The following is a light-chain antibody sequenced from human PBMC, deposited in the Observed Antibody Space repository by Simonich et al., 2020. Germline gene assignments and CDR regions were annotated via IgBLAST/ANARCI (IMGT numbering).Light chain of an antibody. Sequence: EIVLTQSPGTLSLSPGERATLSCRASQSVSSSYLAWYQQKPGQAPRLLIYGASTRATGIPARFRCSGSGTEFTLTISSMQSEDFAVYYCQQYNNWPRTFGQGTKVEIK. J-gene: IGKJ1*01. CDR1: QSVSSSY. CDR3: QQYNNWPRT. V-gene: IGKV3-15*01. CDR2: GAS.